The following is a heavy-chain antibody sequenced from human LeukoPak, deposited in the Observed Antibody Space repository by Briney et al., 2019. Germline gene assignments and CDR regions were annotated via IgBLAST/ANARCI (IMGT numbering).Heavy chain of an antibody. J-gene: IGHJ6*04. D-gene: IGHD3-10*02. CDR1: GFTFSSYT. V-gene: IGHV3-48*01. CDR2: IRSGNSNI. Sequence: GGSLRLSCAASGFTFSSYTMNWVRQAPGKGLEWVSYIRSGNSNIYYADSVNGRFTISRDNSKNSLYLQMNSLSAEDTAVYYCAELGITMIGGVWGKGTTVTISS. CDR3: AELGITMIGGV.